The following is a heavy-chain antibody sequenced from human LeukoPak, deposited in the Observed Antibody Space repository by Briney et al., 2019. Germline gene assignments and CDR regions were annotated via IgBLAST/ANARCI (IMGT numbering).Heavy chain of an antibody. CDR2: INPSDDSR. CDR1: GYTFTSSH. Sequence: ASVKVSCKASGYTFTSSHIHWVRQAPGQGLEWMGIINPSDDSRTCAQKFRGRITMSRDTSTSTVYMDLSSLRSEDTAVYYCARDGGSYGDCPHWGQGTLVTVTS. V-gene: IGHV1-46*01. D-gene: IGHD3-16*01. J-gene: IGHJ1*01. CDR3: ARDGGSYGDCPH.